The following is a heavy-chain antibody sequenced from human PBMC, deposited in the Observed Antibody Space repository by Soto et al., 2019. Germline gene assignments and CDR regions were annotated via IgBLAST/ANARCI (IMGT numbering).Heavy chain of an antibody. D-gene: IGHD2-15*01. V-gene: IGHV5-51*01. J-gene: IGHJ6*02. CDR3: ARLPGVDYYGMDV. Sequence: PGESLKISCKVSGYSFTSYWIGWVRQMPGKGLEWMGIIYPGDSDTRYSPSFQGQVTISADKSISTAYLQWSSLKASDTAIYYCARLPGVDYYGMDVWGQGTTVTVSS. CDR1: GYSFTSYW. CDR2: IYPGDSDT.